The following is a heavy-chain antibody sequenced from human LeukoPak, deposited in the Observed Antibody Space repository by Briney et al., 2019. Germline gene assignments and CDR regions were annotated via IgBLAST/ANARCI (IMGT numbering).Heavy chain of an antibody. V-gene: IGHV3-15*01. Sequence: PGGSLRLSCATSAFTFSNAWMSWVRQAPGKGLEWVGRIKSKTYGATTDYAAPVKGRFTISRDDSKNMLYLQMNSLKIEDTAVYYCSTYGSGSPRGFYYGMDVWGQGTTVTVSS. D-gene: IGHD3-10*01. CDR2: IKSKTYGATT. CDR3: STYGSGSPRGFYYGMDV. J-gene: IGHJ6*02. CDR1: AFTFSNAW.